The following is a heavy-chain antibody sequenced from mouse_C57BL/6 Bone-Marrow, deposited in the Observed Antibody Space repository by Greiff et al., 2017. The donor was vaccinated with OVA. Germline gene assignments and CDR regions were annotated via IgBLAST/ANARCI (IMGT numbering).Heavy chain of an antibody. CDR1: GYAFSSSW. J-gene: IGHJ3*01. Sequence: VQLQQSGPELVKPGASVKISCKASGYAFSSSWMNWVKQRPGKGLEWIGRIYPGDGDTNYNGKFKGKATLTADTSSSTAYMQHSSLQSEDSAVYGCASDDYGSSYEAYWGQGTLVTVSA. D-gene: IGHD1-1*01. CDR2: IYPGDGDT. CDR3: ASDDYGSSYEAY. V-gene: IGHV1-82*01.